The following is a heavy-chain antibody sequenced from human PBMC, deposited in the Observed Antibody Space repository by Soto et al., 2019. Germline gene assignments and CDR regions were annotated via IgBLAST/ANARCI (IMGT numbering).Heavy chain of an antibody. Sequence: QVQLVQSGAEVKKPGASVKVSCKASGYTFTSYGISWVRQAPGQGLEWMGWISAYNGNTNYAQKLQGRVTMTTDTSTSTAYMELRSLRSDATAVYYCARGPDGVGAARGWWYFDLWGRGTLVTVSS. V-gene: IGHV1-18*01. CDR1: GYTFTSYG. D-gene: IGHD1-26*01. CDR2: ISAYNGNT. J-gene: IGHJ2*01. CDR3: ARGPDGVGAARGWWYFDL.